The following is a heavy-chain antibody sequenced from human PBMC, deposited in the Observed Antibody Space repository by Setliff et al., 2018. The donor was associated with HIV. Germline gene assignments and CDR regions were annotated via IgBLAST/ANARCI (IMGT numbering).Heavy chain of an antibody. V-gene: IGHV3-23*01. D-gene: IGHD6-19*01. CDR3: AKDWPNAVTGTFGDS. CDR1: GFTFRKYA. J-gene: IGHJ4*02. CDR2: IVGGAGYT. Sequence: PGGPLRLSCTASGFTFRKYAMSWVRQPPGKGLEWVSSIVGGAGYTYYADSVKGRFTISRDNSENTLYLQMNSLRAEDTAVYYCAKDWPNAVTGTFGDSWGQGTLVTVSS.